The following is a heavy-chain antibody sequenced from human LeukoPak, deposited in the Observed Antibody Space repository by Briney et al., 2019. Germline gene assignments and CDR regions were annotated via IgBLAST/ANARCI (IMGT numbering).Heavy chain of an antibody. CDR1: GFTFSSYS. J-gene: IGHJ4*02. CDR2: ISSSSSYI. Sequence: GGSLRLSCAASGFTFSSYSMNWVRQAPGKGLEWVSSISSSSSYIYYADSVKGRFTISRDNAKNSLYLQMSSLRAEDTAVYYCARDGAVAGTQAFDYWGQGTLVTVSS. V-gene: IGHV3-21*01. CDR3: ARDGAVAGTQAFDY. D-gene: IGHD6-19*01.